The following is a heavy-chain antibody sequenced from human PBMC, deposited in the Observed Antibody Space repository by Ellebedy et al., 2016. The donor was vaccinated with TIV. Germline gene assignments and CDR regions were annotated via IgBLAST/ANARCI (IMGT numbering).Heavy chain of an antibody. V-gene: IGHV3-30-3*01. CDR2: ISNDGANK. Sequence: GESLKISCAASGFIFTSYAIHWVRQAPGKGLEWVAVISNDGANKYYADSVKGRFTISRDNSKKTVYLQMNSLRSEDTAVHYCARGSEGSGFDYWGQGTLVTVSS. J-gene: IGHJ4*02. CDR1: GFIFTSYA. CDR3: ARGSEGSGFDY. D-gene: IGHD6-25*01.